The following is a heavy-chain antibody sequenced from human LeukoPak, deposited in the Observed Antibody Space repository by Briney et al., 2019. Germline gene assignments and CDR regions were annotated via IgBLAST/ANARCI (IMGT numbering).Heavy chain of an antibody. Sequence: SETLPLTCAVYGGSFSGYYWSWIRQPPGKGLEWIGEINHSGSTNYNPSLKSRVTISVDTSKNQFSLKLSSVTAADTAVYYCARCPGITIFGVVGPRYFDLWGRGTLVTVSS. V-gene: IGHV4-34*01. CDR2: INHSGST. D-gene: IGHD3-3*01. CDR1: GGSFSGYY. CDR3: ARCPGITIFGVVGPRYFDL. J-gene: IGHJ2*01.